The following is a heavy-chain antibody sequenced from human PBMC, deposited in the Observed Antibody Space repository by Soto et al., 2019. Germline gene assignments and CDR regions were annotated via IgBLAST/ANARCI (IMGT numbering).Heavy chain of an antibody. V-gene: IGHV3-53*01. CDR2: IFSTGNT. CDR3: ARDSSSGWSGDFDY. D-gene: IGHD6-19*01. CDR1: GFTVSSNY. J-gene: IGHJ4*02. Sequence: EVQLVESGGGLTQPGGSLRLSCAASGFTVSSNYMSWVRQAPGKGLEWVSVIFSTGNTYYADSVKGRFTISRDNSKNTVYLQMNSLRAEDTALYYCARDSSSGWSGDFDYWGQGTLVSVSS.